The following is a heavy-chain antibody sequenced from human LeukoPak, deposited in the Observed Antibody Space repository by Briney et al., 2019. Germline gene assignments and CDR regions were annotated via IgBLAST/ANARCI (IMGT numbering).Heavy chain of an antibody. V-gene: IGHV1-18*01. D-gene: IGHD1-26*01. J-gene: IGHJ4*02. CDR3: AREEDRVGATPFFDY. Sequence: ASVKVSCKASGYTFTSYGISWVRQAPGQGLEWMGWISAYNGNTNYAQKLQGRVTMTTDTSTSTAYMELRSLRSDDTAVYYCAREEDRVGATPFFDYWGQGPLVTVSS. CDR2: ISAYNGNT. CDR1: GYTFTSYG.